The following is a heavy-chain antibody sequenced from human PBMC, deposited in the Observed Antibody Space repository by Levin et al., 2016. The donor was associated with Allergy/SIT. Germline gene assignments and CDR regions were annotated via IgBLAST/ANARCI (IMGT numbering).Heavy chain of an antibody. J-gene: IGHJ4*02. CDR2: IRYDGSNK. CDR3: AKDFYLNGSGSYSTFDY. D-gene: IGHD3-10*01. CDR1: GFTFSSYG. V-gene: IGHV3-30*02. Sequence: GESLKISCAASGFTFSSYGMHWVRQAPGKGLEWVAFIRYDGSNKYYADSVKGRFTISRDNSKNTLYLQMNSLRAEDTAVYYCAKDFYLNGSGSYSTFDYWGQGTLVTVSS.